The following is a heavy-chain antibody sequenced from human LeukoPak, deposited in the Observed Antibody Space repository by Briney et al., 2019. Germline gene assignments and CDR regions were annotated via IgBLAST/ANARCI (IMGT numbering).Heavy chain of an antibody. CDR3: ARGPPGSTTSDY. V-gene: IGHV1-8*01. D-gene: IGHD2-2*01. Sequence: ASVKVSCKASGYIFTSYDISWVRQAAGQGLEWIGWLGPASGSSGYAQKFQGSVTMTRSTSTRTAYMELRSLTSEDTAVYYCARGPPGSTTSDYWGQGTLVTVSS. CDR1: GYIFTSYD. CDR2: LGPASGSS. J-gene: IGHJ4*02.